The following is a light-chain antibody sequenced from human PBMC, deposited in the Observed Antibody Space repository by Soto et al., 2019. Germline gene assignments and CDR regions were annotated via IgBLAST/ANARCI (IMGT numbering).Light chain of an antibody. CDR2: WAS. CDR3: QQHYSTPYT. CDR1: QSVLYSSNNKNY. J-gene: IGKJ2*01. V-gene: IGKV4-1*01. Sequence: DIVMTQSPDSLAVSLGERATINCKSSQSVLYSSNNKNYLAWYQQKPGQPPKLLICWASTRESGVPDRFSGSGSGTDFTLTISSLQAEDVAVYYCQQHYSTPYTFGQGTKLEIK.